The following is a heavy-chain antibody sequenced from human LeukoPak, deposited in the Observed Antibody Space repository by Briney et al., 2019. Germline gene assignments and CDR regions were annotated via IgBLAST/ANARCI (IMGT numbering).Heavy chain of an antibody. CDR1: GFTFSVYE. CDR3: ARSKGGNRIQLNWFDP. CDR2: ISSAGSHT. V-gene: IGHV3-48*03. D-gene: IGHD5-18*01. J-gene: IGHJ5*02. Sequence: QPGGSLRLSCTASGFTFSVYEMTWVRQAPGKGLEWVAFISSAGSHTYYADSVKGRFTISRDNAKNALYLQMNSLRAEDTAVYYCARSKGGNRIQLNWFDPWGQGTLVTVSS.